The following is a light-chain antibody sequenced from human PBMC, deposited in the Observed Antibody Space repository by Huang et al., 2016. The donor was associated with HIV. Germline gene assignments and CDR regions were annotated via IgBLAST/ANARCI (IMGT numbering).Light chain of an antibody. J-gene: IGKJ1*01. CDR3: LQDYDYPWT. Sequence: AIQMTQSPSSLSAFVGDRVTITCRASQGIRNDLVWYQQKPGKAPKLLIYAASSLQGGVPSRFSGSGSGTDFTLTISSLQPEDFATYYCLQDYDYPWTFGQGTKVEIK. V-gene: IGKV1-6*02. CDR1: QGIRND. CDR2: AAS.